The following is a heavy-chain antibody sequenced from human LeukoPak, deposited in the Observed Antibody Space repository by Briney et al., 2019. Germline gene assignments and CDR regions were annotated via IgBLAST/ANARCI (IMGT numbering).Heavy chain of an antibody. CDR2: IYTSGST. CDR3: ARGVRSDSSGQLFDY. J-gene: IGHJ4*02. CDR1: GGSFSDYY. D-gene: IGHD3-22*01. V-gene: IGHV4-59*10. Sequence: SETLSLTCVVYGGSFSDYYWTWIRQSAEKGLEWIGRIYTSGSTNYNPSLKSRVTMSVDTSKNQFSLKLSSVTAADTAVYYCARGVRSDSSGQLFDYWGQGALVTVSS.